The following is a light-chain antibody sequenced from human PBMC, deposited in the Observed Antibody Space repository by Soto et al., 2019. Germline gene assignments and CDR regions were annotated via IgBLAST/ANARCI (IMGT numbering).Light chain of an antibody. CDR2: EGN. Sequence: QSALTQPASVSGSPGQSITISCTGTSSDVGNYNLVSWFQQHPGKAPKLIIYEGNKWPSGVPNRFSGSKSGNTASLTISGLQAEDEADYYCCSYTVSSTYVFGTGTKVTVL. CDR3: CSYTVSSTYV. V-gene: IGLV2-23*01. CDR1: SSDVGNYNL. J-gene: IGLJ1*01.